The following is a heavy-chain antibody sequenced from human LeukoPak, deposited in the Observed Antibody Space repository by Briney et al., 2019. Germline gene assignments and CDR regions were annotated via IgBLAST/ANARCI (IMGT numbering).Heavy chain of an antibody. V-gene: IGHV3-74*01. D-gene: IGHD6-19*01. CDR2: INPDGTVT. CDR1: GFTFNTYW. Sequence: GGALRLSCAASGFTFNTYWMHWVRQAPGKGLVWVSPINPDGTVTTYADSVKGRFTISRDNAKNTLYLQMNSLKAEDTAVYYCGRESPSGFFDLWGRGTMVTVSS. J-gene: IGHJ2*01. CDR3: GRESPSGFFDL.